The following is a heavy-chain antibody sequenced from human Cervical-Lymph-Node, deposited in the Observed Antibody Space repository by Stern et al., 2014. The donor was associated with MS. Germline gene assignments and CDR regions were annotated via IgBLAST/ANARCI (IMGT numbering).Heavy chain of an antibody. Sequence: QVQLVQSGAEVKKPGASVKVSCKASGYTFTSYGISWVRQAPGQGLEWMGWISAYNGNTNDAQKLQGRVTMTTDTSTSTAYMELRSLRSDDTAVYYCARALMGIAAAGTGGWFDPWGQGTLVTVSS. V-gene: IGHV1-18*04. J-gene: IGHJ5*02. CDR1: GYTFTSYG. D-gene: IGHD6-13*01. CDR3: ARALMGIAAAGTGGWFDP. CDR2: ISAYNGNT.